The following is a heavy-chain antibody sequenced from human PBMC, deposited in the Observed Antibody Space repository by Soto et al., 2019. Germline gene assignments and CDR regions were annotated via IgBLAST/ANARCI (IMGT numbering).Heavy chain of an antibody. Sequence: QVQLVQSGAEEKKPGASVKVSCKASGYTFTSYAMHWVRQAPGQRLEWMGGFNAGNGNTKYSQKFQGRVAITRDRAASTAYMELSSLRSADTAVYYCARVYSSGWYDYWGQGTLVTVSS. CDR2: FNAGNGNT. CDR3: ARVYSSGWYDY. D-gene: IGHD6-19*01. CDR1: GYTFTSYA. V-gene: IGHV1-3*05. J-gene: IGHJ4*02.